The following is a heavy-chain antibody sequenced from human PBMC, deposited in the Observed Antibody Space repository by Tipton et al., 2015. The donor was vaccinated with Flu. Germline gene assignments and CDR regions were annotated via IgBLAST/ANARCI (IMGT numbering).Heavy chain of an antibody. CDR1: GGSISSSSYY. CDR2: IYYSGST. CDR3: ARMYSGSYYEGDAFDI. J-gene: IGHJ3*02. D-gene: IGHD1-26*01. Sequence: TLSLTCTVSGGSISSSSYYWGWIRQPPGKGLEWIGSIYYSGSTYYNPSRKSRVTISVDTSKNQFSLKLSSVTAADTAVYYCARMYSGSYYEGDAFDIWGQGTMVTVSS. V-gene: IGHV4-39*07.